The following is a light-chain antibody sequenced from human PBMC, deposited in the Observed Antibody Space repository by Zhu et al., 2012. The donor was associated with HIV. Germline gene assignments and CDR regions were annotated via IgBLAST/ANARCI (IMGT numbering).Light chain of an antibody. J-gene: IGKJ4*01. Sequence: EIVMTQSPATLSVSPGETATLFCRASHSVSSTLAWYQQKPGQAPRLLIYGAFTRATGIPARFSGRGSGTEFTLTISSLQSEDFAVYYCQQYSDWPLTFGGGTKVGIK. CDR1: HSVSST. V-gene: IGKV3-15*01. CDR3: QQYSDWPLT. CDR2: GAF.